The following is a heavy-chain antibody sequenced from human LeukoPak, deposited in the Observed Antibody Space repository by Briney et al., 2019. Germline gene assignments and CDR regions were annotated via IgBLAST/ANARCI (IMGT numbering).Heavy chain of an antibody. CDR2: INPNSGGT. D-gene: IGHD3-3*01. J-gene: IGHJ4*02. CDR1: GYTFTGHY. V-gene: IGHV1-2*02. CDR3: ATETRASTIFGVLIPFYY. Sequence: SVTVSCKASGYTFTGHYMHWVRQAPAQGLEWIGWINPNSGGTNYAQKFQGRVTMTRDTSISTAYMELSRLRSEDTAVYYCATETRASTIFGVLIPFYYWGQGTLASVSS.